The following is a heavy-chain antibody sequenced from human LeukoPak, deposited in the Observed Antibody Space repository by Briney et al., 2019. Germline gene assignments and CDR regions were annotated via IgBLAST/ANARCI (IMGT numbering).Heavy chain of an antibody. Sequence: ASVKVSCKASGYTFTSYAMNWVRQAPGQGLEWMGWINTNTGNPTYAQGFTGRFVFSLDTSVSTAYLQISSLKAEDTAVYYCAREAYYYDSSGYYPNWSDPWGQGTLVTVSS. D-gene: IGHD3-22*01. V-gene: IGHV7-4-1*02. CDR2: INTNTGNP. CDR1: GYTFTSYA. CDR3: AREAYYYDSSGYYPNWSDP. J-gene: IGHJ5*02.